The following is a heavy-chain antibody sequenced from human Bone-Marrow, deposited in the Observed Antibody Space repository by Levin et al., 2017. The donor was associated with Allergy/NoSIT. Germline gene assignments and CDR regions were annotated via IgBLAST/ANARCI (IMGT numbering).Heavy chain of an antibody. CDR2: IWYDGSNK. V-gene: IGHV3-33*01. D-gene: IGHD2-2*02. CDR3: ARERDDIVVVPAAIGSNPYYYYYGMDV. J-gene: IGHJ6*02. CDR1: GFTFSSYG. Sequence: GASVKVSCAASGFTFSSYGMHWVRQAPGKGLEWVAVIWYDGSNKYYADSVKGRFTISRDNSKNTLYLQMNSLRAEDTAVYYCARERDDIVVVPAAIGSNPYYYYYGMDVWGQGTTVTVSS.